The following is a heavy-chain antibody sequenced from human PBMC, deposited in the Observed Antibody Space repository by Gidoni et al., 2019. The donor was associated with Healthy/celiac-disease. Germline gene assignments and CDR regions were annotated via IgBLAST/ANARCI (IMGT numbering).Heavy chain of an antibody. V-gene: IGHV3-23*01. CDR3: AKVYPLLWARFAGFDY. CDR2: ISGSGGST. D-gene: IGHD3-16*01. Sequence: EVQLLESGGGLVQPGGSLRLSCAASGFTFSSYAMSWVRQAPGKGLEWVSAISGSGGSTYYADSVKGRFTISRDNSKNTLYLQMNSLRAEDTAVYYCAKVYPLLWARFAGFDYWGQGTLVTVSS. J-gene: IGHJ4*02. CDR1: GFTFSSYA.